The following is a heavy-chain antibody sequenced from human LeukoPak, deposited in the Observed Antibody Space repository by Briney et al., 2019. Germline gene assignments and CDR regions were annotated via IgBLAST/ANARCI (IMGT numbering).Heavy chain of an antibody. J-gene: IGHJ4*02. CDR2: ISVRSNYR. D-gene: IGHD3-22*01. CDR1: GYTFSDFS. V-gene: IGHV3-21*01. Sequence: GGSLRLSCAASGYTFSDFSVNWVRQAPGKGLEWVSSISVRSNYRYYADSVRGRFSISRDDARNSLYLQMNSLRAEDTAVYYCVRLRRNSDRSGFYYYYDYWGQGTLVTVSS. CDR3: VRLRRNSDRSGFYYYYDY.